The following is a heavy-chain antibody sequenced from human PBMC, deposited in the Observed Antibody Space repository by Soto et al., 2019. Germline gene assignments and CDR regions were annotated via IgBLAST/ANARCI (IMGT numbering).Heavy chain of an antibody. CDR3: ARGGRIGYCSSTSCYNYYYGMDV. Sequence: QVQLVQSGAEVKKPGASVKVSCKASGYTFTSYGISWVRQAPGQGLEWMGWISAYNGNTNYAQKLQGRVTMTTDTSTSTXXMXLXXLRSDNTAVYYCARGGRIGYCSSTSCYNYYYGMDVWGQGTTVTVSS. J-gene: IGHJ6*02. V-gene: IGHV1-18*01. CDR1: GYTFTSYG. CDR2: ISAYNGNT. D-gene: IGHD2-2*02.